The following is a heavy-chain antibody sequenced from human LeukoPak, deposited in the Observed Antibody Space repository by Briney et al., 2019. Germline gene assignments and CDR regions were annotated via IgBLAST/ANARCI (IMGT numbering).Heavy chain of an antibody. CDR3: ARDGYATMVSGYYYGMDV. CDR2: FYSDVST. CDR1: GFTVSTNY. J-gene: IGHJ6*02. Sequence: GGSLRLSCAASGFTVSTNYMSWVRQAPGKGLEWVSVFYSDVSTYYAESVKGRFTISRDGSKNTLYLFMNSLRVEDTAVYYCARDGYATMVSGYYYGMDVWGQGTTVTVSS. D-gene: IGHD3-10*01. V-gene: IGHV3-53*01.